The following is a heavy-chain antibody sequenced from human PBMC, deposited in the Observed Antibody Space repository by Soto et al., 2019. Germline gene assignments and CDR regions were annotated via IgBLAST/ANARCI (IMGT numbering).Heavy chain of an antibody. CDR3: AKLCRSLGFGSMRYFDSSDSDWYLDL. D-gene: IGHD3-22*01. CDR1: GFTLRNHG. J-gene: IGHJ2*01. V-gene: IGHV3-30*18. CDR2: VSFDGRDE. Sequence: QVQLVESGGGVVQPGRSLRLSCAVSGFTLRNHGMHWVRQSPGKGLEWVAVVSFDGRDEYYANSVKGRFTVSRDNSRNTVYLQMNSLKDEDTAVYYCAKLCRSLGFGSMRYFDSSDSDWYLDLRGRGTLVTVSS.